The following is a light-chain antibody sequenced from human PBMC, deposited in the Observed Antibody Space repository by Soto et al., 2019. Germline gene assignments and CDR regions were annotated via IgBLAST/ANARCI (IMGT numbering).Light chain of an antibody. CDR3: GSWDSNLSAYV. V-gene: IGLV1-51*01. CDR1: SSNIGGNA. Sequence: QSVLTQPPSVSAAPGQKVTRSCSGSSSNIGGNAVSWYQQLPGTAPKLLISDDNKRPSGIPDRFSGSTSGTSATLGITGFQTGDEADYYCGSWDSNLSAYVFGTGTKVTV. CDR2: DDN. J-gene: IGLJ1*01.